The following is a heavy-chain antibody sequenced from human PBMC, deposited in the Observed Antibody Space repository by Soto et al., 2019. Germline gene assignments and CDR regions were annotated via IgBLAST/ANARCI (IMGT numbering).Heavy chain of an antibody. CDR2: IIPIFGTA. CDR1: GGTFSSYA. J-gene: IGHJ5*02. D-gene: IGHD6-13*01. Sequence: SVKVSCKASGGTFSSYAISWVRQAPGQGLEWMGGIIPIFGTANYAQKFQGRVTITADKSTSTAYMELSSLRSEDTAVYYCARHPEAFTIAAAGTGWFDPWGQGALVTVSS. V-gene: IGHV1-69*06. CDR3: ARHPEAFTIAAAGTGWFDP.